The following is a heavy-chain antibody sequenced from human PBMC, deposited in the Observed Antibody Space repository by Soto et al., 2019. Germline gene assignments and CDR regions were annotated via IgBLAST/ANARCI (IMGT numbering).Heavy chain of an antibody. J-gene: IGHJ5*02. V-gene: IGHV1-2*02. D-gene: IGHD2-2*01. CDR1: GHTFTGYY. Sequence: QVQPVQSGAEVKKPGASVKISCKASGHTFTGYYIHWVRQSPGQGLEWMGWINHNSGGTDYGQKFQGRVTMTRDTSISTVYMELTRLRSADTAVYYCARGKAIDAEIYSWFDPGGQGTLVTVSS. CDR3: ARGKAIDAEIYSWFDP. CDR2: INHNSGGT.